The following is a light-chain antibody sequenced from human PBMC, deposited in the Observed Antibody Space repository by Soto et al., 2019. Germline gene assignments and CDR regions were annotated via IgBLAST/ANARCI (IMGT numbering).Light chain of an antibody. CDR3: QDYGGSAPWT. CDR2: RGS. V-gene: IGKV3-20*01. Sequence: EVVLTQSPGTLSLSPGERATLSCRASQNIRGNELAWYQQKPGQAPRLLIYRGSSRATGIPDRFSGRGSGTDFTHNISRLEPQDFAVYYCQDYGGSAPWTFGQGTKVEIK. J-gene: IGKJ1*01. CDR1: QNIRGNE.